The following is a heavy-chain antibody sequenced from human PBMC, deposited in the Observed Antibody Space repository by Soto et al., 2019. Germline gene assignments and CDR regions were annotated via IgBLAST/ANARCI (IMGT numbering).Heavy chain of an antibody. J-gene: IGHJ6*02. D-gene: IGHD4-17*01. CDR3: ARDDSFYGEPGYGMKV. Sequence: SETLSLTCTVSGATISSGGFYWSWIRQRPGKGLEWIGHIYYTGTTSYNPSLNSRVTISLDMSSNQFSLKLRSVTAADTAKYFCARDDSFYGEPGYGMKVWGQGTTVTVS. CDR1: GATISSGGFY. V-gene: IGHV4-31*03. CDR2: IYYTGTT.